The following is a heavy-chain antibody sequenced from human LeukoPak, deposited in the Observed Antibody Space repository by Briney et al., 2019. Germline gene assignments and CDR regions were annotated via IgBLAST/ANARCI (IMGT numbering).Heavy chain of an antibody. J-gene: IGHJ4*02. CDR2: IYYSGST. CDR1: GGSIISSSYY. CDR3: ARARSDYYDSSGYSYYFDY. Sequence: PSETLSLTCTVPGGSIISSSYYWGWIRQPPGKGLEWIGSIYYSGSTYYNPSLKSRVTISVDTSKNQFSLKLSSVTAADTAVYYCARARSDYYDSSGYSYYFDYWGQGTLVTVSS. V-gene: IGHV4-39*07. D-gene: IGHD3-22*01.